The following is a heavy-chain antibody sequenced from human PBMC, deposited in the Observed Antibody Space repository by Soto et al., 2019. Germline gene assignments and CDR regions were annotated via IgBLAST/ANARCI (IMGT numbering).Heavy chain of an antibody. CDR3: ARVKYYDSSGYSV. D-gene: IGHD3-22*01. V-gene: IGHV3-11*06. CDR2: ISSSSSYI. Sequence: GGTLRLSCAASGFTFSDYYMSWVRQARWKWLEWVSSISSSSSYIYYADSVKGRFTISRDNAKNSLYLQMNSLRAEDTAVYYCARVKYYDSSGYSVWGQGTLVTVSS. J-gene: IGHJ4*02. CDR1: GFTFSDYY.